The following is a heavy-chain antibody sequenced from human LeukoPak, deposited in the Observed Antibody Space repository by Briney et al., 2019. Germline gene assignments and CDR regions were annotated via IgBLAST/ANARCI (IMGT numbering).Heavy chain of an antibody. Sequence: GGSLRLSCVASGFTFTNYAMHWVRQAPGKGLEWVALISHDGSNKYYADSVKGRFTISRDNSKNTLFLQMNSLRPEDTAVYYCASGEGGSGYEIDCWGQGTLVTVSS. J-gene: IGHJ4*02. V-gene: IGHV3-30*03. CDR1: GFTFTNYA. CDR3: ASGEGGSGYEIDC. CDR2: ISHDGSNK. D-gene: IGHD5-12*01.